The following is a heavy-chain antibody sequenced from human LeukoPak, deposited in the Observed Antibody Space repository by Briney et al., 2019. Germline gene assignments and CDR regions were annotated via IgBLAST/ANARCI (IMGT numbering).Heavy chain of an antibody. CDR1: GYTFSSYY. D-gene: IGHD6-19*01. J-gene: IGHJ4*02. V-gene: IGHV1-46*01. Sequence: GASVKVSCKASGYTFSSYYMHWVRQAPGQGLEWMGIINPSGGSTSYAHKFQGRVTMTRDTSTSTVYMELSNLRPEDTAVYYCARDKKGYSSGWYEGGYDYWGQGTLVTVSS. CDR3: ARDKKGYSSGWYEGGYDY. CDR2: INPSGGST.